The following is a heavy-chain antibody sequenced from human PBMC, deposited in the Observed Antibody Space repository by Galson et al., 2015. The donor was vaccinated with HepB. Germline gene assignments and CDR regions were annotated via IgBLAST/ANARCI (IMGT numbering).Heavy chain of an antibody. D-gene: IGHD5-24*01. Sequence: SLRLSCAASGFTFSSYWMHWVRQAPGKGLVWVSRINSDGSSTSYADSVKGRFTISRDNAKNTLYLQMNSLRAEDTAVYYCARDGRPAGRWLQKETAGFDPWGQGTLVTVSS. J-gene: IGHJ5*02. CDR2: INSDGSST. CDR1: GFTFSSYW. V-gene: IGHV3-74*01. CDR3: ARDGRPAGRWLQKETAGFDP.